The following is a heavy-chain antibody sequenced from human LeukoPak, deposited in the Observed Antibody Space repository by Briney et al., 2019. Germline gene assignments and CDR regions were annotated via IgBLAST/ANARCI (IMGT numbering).Heavy chain of an antibody. D-gene: IGHD3-10*01. CDR2: ISSSSSYI. J-gene: IGHJ4*02. Sequence: GGSLRLSCAASGFTFSSYSMNWVRQAPGKGLEWVSSISSSSSYIYYADSVKGRFTISRDNAKNSLCLQMNSLRAEDTAVYYCARDYGSGSSQYYFDYWGQGTLVTVSS. CDR3: ARDYGSGSSQYYFDY. CDR1: GFTFSSYS. V-gene: IGHV3-21*01.